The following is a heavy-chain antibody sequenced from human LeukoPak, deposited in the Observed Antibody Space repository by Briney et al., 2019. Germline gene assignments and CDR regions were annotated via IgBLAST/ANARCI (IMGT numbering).Heavy chain of an antibody. CDR1: GFTFSSYC. D-gene: IGHD3-10*01. V-gene: IGHV3-7*01. CDR2: IKQDGSEK. CDR3: ARDCMVRGVIIGCYFDY. J-gene: IGHJ4*02. Sequence: PGGSLRLSCAASGFTFSSYCISWVRQAPGKGLEWVANIKQDGSEKYYVDSVKGRFTISRDNAKNSPYLQMNSLRAEDTAVYYCARDCMVRGVIIGCYFDYWGQGTLVTVSS.